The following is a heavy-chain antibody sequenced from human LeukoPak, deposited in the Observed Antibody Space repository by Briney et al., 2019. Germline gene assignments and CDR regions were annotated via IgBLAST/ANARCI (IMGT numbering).Heavy chain of an antibody. CDR1: GFTFSSYA. J-gene: IGHJ4*02. CDR3: AKTYQGVTSNFDY. CDR2: ISGSGGST. Sequence: GGSLRLSCAASGFTFSSYAMHWVRQAPGKGLEWVLAISGSGGSTYYADSVKGRLTISRDNSKNTLYLQVNSLRAEDTAVYYCAKTYQGVTSNFDYWGQGTLVTVSS. D-gene: IGHD2-21*02. V-gene: IGHV3-23*01.